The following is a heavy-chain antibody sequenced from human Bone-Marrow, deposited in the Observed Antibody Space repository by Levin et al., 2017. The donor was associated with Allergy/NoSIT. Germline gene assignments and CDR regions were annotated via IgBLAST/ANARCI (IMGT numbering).Heavy chain of an antibody. CDR2: IHNGGST. Sequence: SQTLSLTCTVSGDSVRSGSYYWSWIRQSPGKGLEWIGYIHNGGSTNDNPSLKSRVTISVDTSKNQFSLKLSSVTAADTAVYYCARDQVKDHLVGAFDIWGQGTMVTVSS. V-gene: IGHV4-61*01. J-gene: IGHJ3*02. CDR3: ARDQVKDHLVGAFDI. D-gene: IGHD6-6*01. CDR1: GDSVRSGSYY.